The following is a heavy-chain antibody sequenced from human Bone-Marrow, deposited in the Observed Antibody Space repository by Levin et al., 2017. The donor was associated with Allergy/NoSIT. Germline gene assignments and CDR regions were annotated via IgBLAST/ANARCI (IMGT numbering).Heavy chain of an antibody. J-gene: IGHJ6*02. CDR1: GFTFRTFG. CDR3: ARDRIDGILRSYGMDV. CDR2: ISSGGHDI. D-gene: IGHD3-9*01. Sequence: SCAASGFTFRTFGVNWVRQAPGKGLEWVSSISSGGHDIYYADSVTGRFTISRDNAKNSPYLQMDSLRTDDTGVYYCARDRIDGILRSYGMDVWGQGTTVTFSS. V-gene: IGHV3-21*01.